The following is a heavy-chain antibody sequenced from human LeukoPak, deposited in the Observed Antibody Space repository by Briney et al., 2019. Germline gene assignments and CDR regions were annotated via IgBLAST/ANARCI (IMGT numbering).Heavy chain of an antibody. CDR3: ARRIVVVPAAMGHFDY. CDR1: GGSISNCY. D-gene: IGHD2-2*01. CDR2: IYYSGST. J-gene: IGHJ4*02. V-gene: IGHV4-59*08. Sequence: SETLSLTCTVSGGSISNCYWSWIRQPPGKGLEWIGYIYYSGSTNYNPSLKSRVTISVDTSKNQFSLKLSSVTAADTAVYYCARRIVVVPAAMGHFDYWGQGTLVTVSS.